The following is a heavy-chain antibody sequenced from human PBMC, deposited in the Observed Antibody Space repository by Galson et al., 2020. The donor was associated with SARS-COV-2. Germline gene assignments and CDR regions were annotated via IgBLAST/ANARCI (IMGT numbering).Heavy chain of an antibody. CDR3: ARKNYAASWDY. J-gene: IGHJ4*02. V-gene: IGHV4-34*01. Sequence: SETLSLTCAVYGGSFSGYYWSWIRQPPGKGLEWIGEINYSGSTNYNPSLKSRVTISVDTSKNQFSLKLSSVTAADTAVYYCARKNYAASWDYWGQGTLVTVSS. CDR1: GGSFSGYY. CDR2: INYSGST. D-gene: IGHD1-7*01.